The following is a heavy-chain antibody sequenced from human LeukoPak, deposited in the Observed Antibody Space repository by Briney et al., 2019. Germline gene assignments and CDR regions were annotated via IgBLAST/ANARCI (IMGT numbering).Heavy chain of an antibody. V-gene: IGHV4-34*01. CDR2: INHSGST. J-gene: IGHJ4*02. Sequence: SETLSLTCAVYGASFSCYYSSWIRQPPGEGLEWVGEINHSGSTNYNPSLKSRVTIPVDTSKNQFSLNWSSVTAVDTAVYYCERHLPAASLSNFDYWGQGTLVTVSS. D-gene: IGHD2-2*01. CDR1: GASFSCYY. CDR3: ERHLPAASLSNFDY.